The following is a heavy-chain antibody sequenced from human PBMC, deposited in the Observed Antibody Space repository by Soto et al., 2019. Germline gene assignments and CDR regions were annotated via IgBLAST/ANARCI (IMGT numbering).Heavy chain of an antibody. V-gene: IGHV3-33*01. D-gene: IGHD1-26*01. CDR1: GFTFSTYG. J-gene: IGHJ6*02. Sequence: GGSLRLSCAASGFTFSTYGMHWVRQAPGKGLEWVAVIWYDGSNKYYADSVKGRFTISRDNSKNTLYLQMDSLRAEDTAVYFCARERERYFYYHGMDVWGQGTTVTVSS. CDR3: ARERERYFYYHGMDV. CDR2: IWYDGSNK.